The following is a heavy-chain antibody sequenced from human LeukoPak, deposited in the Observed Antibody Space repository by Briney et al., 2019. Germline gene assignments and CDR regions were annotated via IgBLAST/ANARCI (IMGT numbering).Heavy chain of an antibody. V-gene: IGHV3-30-3*01. Sequence: GRSLRLSCAAPGLTFNSYTMHWVRQAPGKGLEWVAVMSSDGNKKFYAEYVKGRFTISRDNSENTLYLEMNSLRGEDTAVYYCARGDYDLSGSYHYGMDVWGQGTTVTVSS. D-gene: IGHD3-10*01. CDR1: GLTFNSYT. J-gene: IGHJ6*02. CDR2: MSSDGNKK. CDR3: ARGDYDLSGSYHYGMDV.